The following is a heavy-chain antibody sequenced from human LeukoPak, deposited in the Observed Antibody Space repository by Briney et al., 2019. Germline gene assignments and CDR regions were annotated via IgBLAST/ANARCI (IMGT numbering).Heavy chain of an antibody. V-gene: IGHV4-34*01. CDR3: ARDSKHYNWNYNWFDP. Sequence: KASETLSLTCAVYGGSFSGYYWSWIRQPPGKGLEWIGEINHSGSTNYNPSLKSRVTISVDTSKNQFSLKLSSVTAADTAVYYCARDSKHYNWNYNWFDPWGQGTLVTVSS. CDR1: GGSFSGYY. D-gene: IGHD1-7*01. J-gene: IGHJ5*02. CDR2: INHSGST.